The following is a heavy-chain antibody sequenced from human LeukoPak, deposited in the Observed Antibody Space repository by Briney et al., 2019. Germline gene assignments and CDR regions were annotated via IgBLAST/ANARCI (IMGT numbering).Heavy chain of an antibody. CDR1: GLNFSVYY. V-gene: IGHV3-11*01. Sequence: GGSLRLSCITSGLNFSVYYMTWIRQAPGNGLGAPGNGLEWLSHISKTGTSVYYADSVRGRFTISRDNVKNSLYLHMNNLRAEDTAVYYCVAGVALDYWGQGTLATVSS. J-gene: IGHJ4*02. CDR3: VAGVALDY. D-gene: IGHD3-3*01. CDR2: ISKTGTSV.